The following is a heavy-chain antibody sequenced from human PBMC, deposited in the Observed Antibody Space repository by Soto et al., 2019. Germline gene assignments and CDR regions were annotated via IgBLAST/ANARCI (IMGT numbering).Heavy chain of an antibody. D-gene: IGHD3-22*01. CDR1: GFIFSSYG. CDR2: IWYDGSYK. CDR3: ARGYGGNYEGFDF. J-gene: IGHJ4*02. V-gene: IGHV3-33*01. Sequence: QVQLVESGGGVVQPGRSLRLSCGASGFIFSSYGMHWVRQAPGKGLEWVAVIWYDGSYKYYADSVRGRFTISRDNSMNTLYLQMNSLRAEDTGVYYCARGYGGNYEGFDFWGQGTLVTVSS.